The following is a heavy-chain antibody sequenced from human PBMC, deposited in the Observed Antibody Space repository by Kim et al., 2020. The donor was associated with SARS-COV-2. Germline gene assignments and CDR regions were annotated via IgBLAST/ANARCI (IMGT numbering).Heavy chain of an antibody. CDR2: IYHSGST. CDR3: ATRPHLMTTVTRGAFDI. CDR1: GYSISSGYY. V-gene: IGHV4-38-2*02. D-gene: IGHD4-17*01. J-gene: IGHJ3*02. Sequence: SETLSLTCTVSGYSISSGYYWGWIRQPPGKGLEWIGSIYHSGSTYYNPSLKSRVTISVDTSKNQFSLKLSSVTAADTAVYYCATRPHLMTTVTRGAFDIWGQGTMVTVSS.